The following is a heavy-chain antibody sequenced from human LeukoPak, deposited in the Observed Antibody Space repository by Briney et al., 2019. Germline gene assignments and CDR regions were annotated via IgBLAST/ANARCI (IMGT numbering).Heavy chain of an antibody. V-gene: IGHV4-61*02. D-gene: IGHD1-26*01. CDR3: ARTAEEWELLSYYYYMDV. J-gene: IGHJ6*03. CDR2: MYPSGNT. Sequence: PSETLSLTCTVSGDSISSSRHYWSWIRQPAGKGLEWIGRMYPSGNTNYNPSLKSRVTISLDTSKNQFSLNLRSVTAADTAVYYCARTAEEWELLSYYYYMDVWGKGTTVTVSS. CDR1: GDSISSSRHY.